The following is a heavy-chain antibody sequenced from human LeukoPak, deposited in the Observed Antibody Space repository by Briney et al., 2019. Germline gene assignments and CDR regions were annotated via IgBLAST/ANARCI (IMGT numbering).Heavy chain of an antibody. V-gene: IGHV4-34*01. Sequence: PSETLSLTCAVYGGSISGYYWNWIRQPPGKGLEWIGEINHSGSTNYIPSLKSRVTISVDTSKNQFSLKLSSVTAADTAVYYCARGSKMLGYNWFDPWGQGTLVTVSS. CDR1: GGSISGYY. CDR2: INHSGST. D-gene: IGHD1-26*01. J-gene: IGHJ5*02. CDR3: ARGSKMLGYNWFDP.